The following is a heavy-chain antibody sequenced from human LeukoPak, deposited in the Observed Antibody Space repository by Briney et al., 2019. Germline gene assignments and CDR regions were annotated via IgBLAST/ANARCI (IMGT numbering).Heavy chain of an antibody. Sequence: SVKVSCKASGGTFSSYAISWARQAPGQGLEWMGGIIPIFGTANYAQKFQGRVTITTDESTSTAYMELSSLRSEDTAVYYCARVVGARTPDYYYYYYMDVWGKGTTVAVSS. CDR2: IIPIFGTA. CDR1: GGTFSSYA. J-gene: IGHJ6*03. CDR3: ARVVGARTPDYYYYYYMDV. V-gene: IGHV1-69*05. D-gene: IGHD1-26*01.